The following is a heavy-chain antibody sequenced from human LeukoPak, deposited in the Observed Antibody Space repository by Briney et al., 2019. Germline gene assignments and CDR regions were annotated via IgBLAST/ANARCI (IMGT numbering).Heavy chain of an antibody. D-gene: IGHD2-2*02. CDR2: IYYSGST. CDR3: ARGDVLLLIVPAAIVPYFDY. CDR1: DGSISSSSYY. J-gene: IGHJ4*02. Sequence: SETLSLTCTVSDGSISSSSYYWGWIRQPPGKGLEWIGTIYYSGSTYYSPSLKSRVAISVDTSKNQFSLKLSSVTAADTAVYYCARGDVLLLIVPAAIVPYFDYWGRGTLVTVSS. V-gene: IGHV4-39*07.